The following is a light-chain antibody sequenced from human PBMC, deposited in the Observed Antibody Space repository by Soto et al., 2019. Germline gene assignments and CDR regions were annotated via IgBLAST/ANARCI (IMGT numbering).Light chain of an antibody. V-gene: IGKV3-20*01. CDR1: QSINSSY. Sequence: SPGERATLSCRASQSINSSYLAWYQQKPGQAPRLLXYGASSSATGIPDRFSGSGSGTNFTLPISRLEPEDFAVYYCRQYGSSPLYTFGQGTKLEIK. J-gene: IGKJ2*01. CDR2: GAS. CDR3: RQYGSSPLYT.